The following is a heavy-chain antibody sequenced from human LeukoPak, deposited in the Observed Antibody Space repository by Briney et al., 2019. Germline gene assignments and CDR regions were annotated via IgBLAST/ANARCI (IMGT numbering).Heavy chain of an antibody. CDR3: AKDNQITMIVVVPKGTDAFDI. CDR2: IRYDGSNK. CDR1: GFTLSSYG. J-gene: IGHJ3*02. D-gene: IGHD3-22*01. V-gene: IGHV3-30*02. Sequence: GGSLRLSCAASGFTLSSYGMHWVRQAPGKGLEWVAFIRYDGSNKYYADSVKGRFTISRDNSKNTLYLQMNSLRAEDTAVYYCAKDNQITMIVVVPKGTDAFDIWGQGTMVTVSS.